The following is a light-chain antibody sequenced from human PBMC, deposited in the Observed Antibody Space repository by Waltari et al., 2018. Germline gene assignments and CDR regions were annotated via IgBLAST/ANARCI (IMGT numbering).Light chain of an antibody. V-gene: IGKV1-9*01. J-gene: IGKJ5*01. CDR2: TAS. CDR3: QQRNSYPIT. CDR1: QGIGNY. Sequence: DIQLTQSPSFLSASVGDRVTITCRSSQGIGNYLAWYQQKAGKAPKLLIPTASTLQGGVPSRFSGSGSGTEFTLTISSLQPEDFATYYCQQRNSYPITFGQGTRLDIK.